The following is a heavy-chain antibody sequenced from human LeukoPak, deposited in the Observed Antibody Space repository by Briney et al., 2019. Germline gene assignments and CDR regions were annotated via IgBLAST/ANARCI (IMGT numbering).Heavy chain of an antibody. CDR1: GFTFSSYA. V-gene: IGHV3-30-3*01. CDR2: ISYDGSNK. CDR3: ARDLIVDYYDSSGS. Sequence: GRSLRLSCAASGFTFSSYAMHWVRQAPGKGLEWVADISYDGSNKYYADSVKGRFTISRDNSKNTLYLQMNSLRAEDTAVYYCARDLIVDYYDSSGSWGQGTLVTVSS. D-gene: IGHD3-22*01. J-gene: IGHJ4*02.